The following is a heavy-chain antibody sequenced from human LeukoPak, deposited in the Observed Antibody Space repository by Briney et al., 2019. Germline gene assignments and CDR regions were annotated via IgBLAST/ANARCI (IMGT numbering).Heavy chain of an antibody. CDR1: GGSISSYY. D-gene: IGHD6-13*01. CDR3: ARLLAAAGKVDY. V-gene: IGHV4-59*08. CDR2: IYYSGST. Sequence: PSETLSLTCTVSGGSISSYYWSWIRQPPGKGLGWIGYIYYSGSTNYNPSLKSRVTISVDTSKNQFSLKLSSVTAADTAVYYCARLLAAAGKVDYWGQGTLVTVSS. J-gene: IGHJ4*02.